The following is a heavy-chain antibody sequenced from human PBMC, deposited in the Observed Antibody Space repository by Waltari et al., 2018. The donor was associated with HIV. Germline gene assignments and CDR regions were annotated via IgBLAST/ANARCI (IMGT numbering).Heavy chain of an antibody. D-gene: IGHD3-22*01. V-gene: IGHV3-53*01. CDR2: IYSDGST. CDR1: WVTVRNCY. Sequence: EVQLVLYGGGLIQPGASLRLSWAASWVTVRNCYISGVRQAPGKGLEWVSVIYSDGSTYYADSVKGRFTISRENSKNTLYLQMNSLRAEDTAVYYCARVSSEDLDYYYYAMDVWGQGTTVTVSS. J-gene: IGHJ6*02. CDR3: ARVSSEDLDYYYYAMDV.